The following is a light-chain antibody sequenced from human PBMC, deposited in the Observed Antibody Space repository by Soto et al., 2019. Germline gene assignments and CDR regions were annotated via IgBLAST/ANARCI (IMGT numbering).Light chain of an antibody. V-gene: IGKV1-27*01. Sequence: QMTQSPSSLSASVGDRVTITCRASQGIANHLAWYQQKPGKAPNLLIYAASTLQSGVPSRFSGSGFGTDFTLTISSLQPEDVATYYCHKYKSAPYTFGPGTKVDI. J-gene: IGKJ3*01. CDR1: QGIANH. CDR2: AAS. CDR3: HKYKSAPYT.